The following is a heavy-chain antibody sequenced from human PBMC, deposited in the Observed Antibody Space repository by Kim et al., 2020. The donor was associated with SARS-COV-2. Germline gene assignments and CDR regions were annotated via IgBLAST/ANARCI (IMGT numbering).Heavy chain of an antibody. V-gene: IGHV3-23*03. J-gene: IGHJ4*02. CDR3: AKSESAAAGTAFTGVDY. Sequence: GKGRFPISRDNSKNTLYLQMNSLRAEDTAVYYCAKSESAAAGTAFTGVDYWGQGTLVTVSS. D-gene: IGHD6-13*01.